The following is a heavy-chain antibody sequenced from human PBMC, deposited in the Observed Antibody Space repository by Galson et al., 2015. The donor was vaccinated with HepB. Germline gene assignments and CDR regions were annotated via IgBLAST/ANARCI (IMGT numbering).Heavy chain of an antibody. J-gene: IGHJ3*02. D-gene: IGHD1-26*01. CDR3: ARDWELTHDAFDI. Sequence: SLRLSCAASGFSFSSYEMNWVRQAPGKGLEWVSSIKSSGSYGNYADSVKGRFAISRDNAKGSLYLQLNNLRAEDTAIYYCARDWELTHDAFDIWGQGTMVTVSA. CDR2: IKSSGSYG. CDR1: GFSFSSYE. V-gene: IGHV3-48*03.